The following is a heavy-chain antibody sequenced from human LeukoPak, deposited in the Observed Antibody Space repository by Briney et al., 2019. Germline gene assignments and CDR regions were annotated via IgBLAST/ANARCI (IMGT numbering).Heavy chain of an antibody. CDR1: GGSISSGDYY. Sequence: SQTLSLTCTVSGGSISSGDYYWSWIRQPPGKGLGWIGYIYYSGSTYYNPSLKSRVTISVDTSKNQFSLKLSSVTAADTAVYYCATSSITMVRGDFNFDYWGQGTLVTVSS. V-gene: IGHV4-30-4*01. CDR2: IYYSGST. D-gene: IGHD3-10*01. CDR3: ATSSITMVRGDFNFDY. J-gene: IGHJ4*02.